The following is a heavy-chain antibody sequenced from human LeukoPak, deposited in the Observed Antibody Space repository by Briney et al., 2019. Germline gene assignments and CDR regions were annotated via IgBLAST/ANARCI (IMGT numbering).Heavy chain of an antibody. D-gene: IGHD3-9*01. CDR1: GGSVSSGSYY. CDR2: IYYSGST. J-gene: IGHJ4*02. Sequence: PSETLSLTCTVSGGSVSSGSYYWSWIRQPPGKGLEWIGYIYYSGSTNYNPSLKSRVTISVDTSKNQFSLKLSSVTAADTAVYYCARGGYDILTGYYPIDYWGQGTLVTVSS. V-gene: IGHV4-61*01. CDR3: ARGGYDILTGYYPIDY.